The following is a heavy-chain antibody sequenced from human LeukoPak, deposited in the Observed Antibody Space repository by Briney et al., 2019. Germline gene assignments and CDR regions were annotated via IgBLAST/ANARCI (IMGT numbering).Heavy chain of an antibody. CDR1: GFTFSSNW. D-gene: IGHD3-10*01. CDR2: INQDGSEK. V-gene: IGHV3-7*01. J-gene: IGHJ4*02. Sequence: GGSLRLSCAASGFTFSSNWMSWVRQAPGKGLEWVANINQDGSEKYYADSVKGRFTISRDNAKNLLYLQMSSLRGEDTAVYYCARYGSGRRFEYWGQGTLVTVSS. CDR3: ARYGSGRRFEY.